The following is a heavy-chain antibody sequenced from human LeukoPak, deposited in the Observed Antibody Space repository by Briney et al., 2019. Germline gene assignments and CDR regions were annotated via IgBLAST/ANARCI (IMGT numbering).Heavy chain of an antibody. CDR1: GYTFTDYH. V-gene: IGHV1-2*02. J-gene: IGHJ4*02. CDR3: ARGGLPFDY. Sequence: GASVRVSCKVFGYTFTDYHMHWVRQAPGQGLEWVGWINPNGGGTNYAQKFQGRVTMTRDTSISTVYMELSRLRSDDTAVYYCARGGLPFDYWGQGTLVTVSS. CDR2: INPNGGGT.